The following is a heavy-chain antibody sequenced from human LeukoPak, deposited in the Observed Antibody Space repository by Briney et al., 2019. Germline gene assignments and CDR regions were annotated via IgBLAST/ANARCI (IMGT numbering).Heavy chain of an antibody. Sequence: ASVKVSCKASGYTFTGYYMHWVRQAPGQGLEWMGIINPSGGSTSYAQKFQGRVTMTRDTSTSTVYMELSSLRSEDTAVYYCARDTHPTRYCSSTSCSYSFDYWGQGTLVTVSS. CDR2: INPSGGST. J-gene: IGHJ4*02. V-gene: IGHV1-46*01. CDR1: GYTFTGYY. CDR3: ARDTHPTRYCSSTSCSYSFDY. D-gene: IGHD2-2*01.